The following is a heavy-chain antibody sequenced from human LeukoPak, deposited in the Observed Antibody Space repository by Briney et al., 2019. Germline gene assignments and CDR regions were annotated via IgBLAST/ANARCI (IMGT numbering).Heavy chain of an antibody. CDR1: GYTFTGYY. J-gene: IGHJ4*02. V-gene: IGHV1-2*02. CDR3: ARSRWELAIDY. Sequence: ASVTVSCKASGYTFTGYYMHLVRQAPGQGLEWMGWIDPNSGGTNYAQKFQGRVTMTRDTSISTAYMELSRLRSDDTAVYYCARSRWELAIDYWGQGTLVTVSS. D-gene: IGHD1-26*01. CDR2: IDPNSGGT.